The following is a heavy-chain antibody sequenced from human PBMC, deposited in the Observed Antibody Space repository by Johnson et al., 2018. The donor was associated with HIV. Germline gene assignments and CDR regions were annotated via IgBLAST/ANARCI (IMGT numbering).Heavy chain of an antibody. Sequence: VQLVESGGGLVQPGGSLRLSCAASGFTFSSYAMSWVRQAPGKGLEWVSAIRGSGDSTYYADSVKGRFTISRDNSKNTLYVQMNSLRAEDTAAYYCARDDRPDGFDIWGQGTMVTVSS. CDR1: GFTFSSYA. CDR3: ARDDRPDGFDI. CDR2: IRGSGDST. V-gene: IGHV3-23*04. J-gene: IGHJ3*02.